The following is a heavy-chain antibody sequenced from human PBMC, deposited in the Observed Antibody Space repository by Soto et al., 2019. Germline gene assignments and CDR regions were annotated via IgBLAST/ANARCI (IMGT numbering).Heavy chain of an antibody. J-gene: IGHJ4*02. D-gene: IGHD2-15*01. CDR1: GFTVSSNY. CDR2: IYSGGSS. Sequence: RRLSCAASGFTVSSNYMSWIRQAPGKGLEWVSVIYSGGSSYYADSVKGRFTISRDNSKNTLYLQMNSLRAEDTAVYYCASSRSGGPDFDYWGQGTLVTASS. V-gene: IGHV3-53*01. CDR3: ASSRSGGPDFDY.